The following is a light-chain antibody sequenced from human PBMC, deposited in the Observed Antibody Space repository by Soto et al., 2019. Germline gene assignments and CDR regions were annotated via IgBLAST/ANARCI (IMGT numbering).Light chain of an antibody. CDR3: AAWDDSLNGVV. CDR1: SSNIGGNT. V-gene: IGLV1-44*01. CDR2: SNN. Sequence: QSVMTQPPSVSAAPGQRVTISCSGSSSNIGGNTVNWYQQLPGTAPKLLIYSNNQRPSGVPDRFSGSKSGTSASLAISGLQSEDEADYYCAAWDDSLNGVVFGGGTQLTVL. J-gene: IGLJ2*01.